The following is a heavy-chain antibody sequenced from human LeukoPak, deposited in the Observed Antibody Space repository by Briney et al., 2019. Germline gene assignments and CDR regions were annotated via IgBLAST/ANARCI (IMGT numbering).Heavy chain of an antibody. J-gene: IGHJ6*03. D-gene: IGHD2-2*02. Sequence: PGGSLRLSCAASGFTFSSYWMHWVRQAPGKGLVWVSGINWNGGSTGYADSVKGRFTISRDNAKNSLYLQMNSLRAEDTALYYCAREQYQLLYGYYYMDVWGKGTTVTVSS. CDR1: GFTFSSYW. V-gene: IGHV3-20*04. CDR2: INWNGGST. CDR3: AREQYQLLYGYYYMDV.